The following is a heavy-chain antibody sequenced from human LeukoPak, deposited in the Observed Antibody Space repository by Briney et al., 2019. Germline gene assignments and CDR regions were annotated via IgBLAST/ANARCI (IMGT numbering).Heavy chain of an antibody. CDR2: INWNGGST. V-gene: IGHV3-20*01. Sequence: GGSLRLSCAASGFTFDDYGMSWVRQAPGKGLEWVSGINWNGGSTGYADSVKGRFTISRDNAKNSLYLQMNSLRAEDTALYHCARGVSYYETDYYYMDVWGKGTTVTVSS. D-gene: IGHD1-26*01. CDR3: ARGVSYYETDYYYMDV. J-gene: IGHJ6*03. CDR1: GFTFDDYG.